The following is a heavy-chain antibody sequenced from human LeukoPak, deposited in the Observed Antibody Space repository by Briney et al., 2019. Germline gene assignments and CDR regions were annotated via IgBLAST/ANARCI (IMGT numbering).Heavy chain of an antibody. CDR2: IRYDGSIK. CDR1: GFTFSSYA. Sequence: GGSLRLSCAASGFTFSSYAMHWVRQAPGKGLEWVSFIRYDGSIKYCADSVEGRFTISRDNSKNTLYLQMNSLRAEDTAVYYCAKGIAVAGTELADWGQGTLVTVSS. J-gene: IGHJ4*02. D-gene: IGHD6-19*01. CDR3: AKGIAVAGTELAD. V-gene: IGHV3-30*02.